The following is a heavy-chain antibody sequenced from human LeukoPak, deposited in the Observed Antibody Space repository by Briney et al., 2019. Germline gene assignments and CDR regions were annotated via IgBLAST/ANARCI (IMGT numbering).Heavy chain of an antibody. CDR2: ISYDGSDD. D-gene: IGHD4-17*01. J-gene: IGHJ4*02. V-gene: IGHV3-30*02. CDR3: SKGRGDYDDFRLGY. Sequence: TGGSLRLSCAASVFTFSTYGFHWVRQAPGKGLEWVAFISYDGSDDYYAASVKGRFTISRDNSKNTLYLQMNSLRPEDTAVHYCSKGRGDYDDFRLGYWGQGTLVTVSS. CDR1: VFTFSTYG.